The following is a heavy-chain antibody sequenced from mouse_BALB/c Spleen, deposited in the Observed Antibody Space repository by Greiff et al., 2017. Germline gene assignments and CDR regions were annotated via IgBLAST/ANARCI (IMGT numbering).Heavy chain of an antibody. CDR3: ARQKLFLDY. J-gene: IGHJ2*01. CDR1: GFAFSSYD. CDR2: ISSGGGST. D-gene: IGHD4-1*01. Sequence: EVKVVESGGGLVKPGGSLKLSCAASGFAFSSYDMSWVRQTPEKRLEWVAYISSGGGSTYYPDTVKGRFTISRDNAKNTLYLQMSSLKSEDTAMYYCARQKLFLDYWGQGTTLTVSS. V-gene: IGHV5-12-1*01.